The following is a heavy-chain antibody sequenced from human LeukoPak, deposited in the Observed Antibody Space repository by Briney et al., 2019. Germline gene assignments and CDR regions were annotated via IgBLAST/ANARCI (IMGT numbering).Heavy chain of an antibody. V-gene: IGHV1-69*05. CDR2: IIPIFGTA. Sequence: GASVKVSCKASGGTFSSYAISWVRQAPGQGLEWMGRIIPIFGTANYAQKFQGRVTITTDESTSTAYMELSSLRSEDTAVYYCAREAYGGSYFGDWGQGTLVTVSS. J-gene: IGHJ4*02. CDR3: AREAYGGSYFGD. D-gene: IGHD1-26*01. CDR1: GGTFSSYA.